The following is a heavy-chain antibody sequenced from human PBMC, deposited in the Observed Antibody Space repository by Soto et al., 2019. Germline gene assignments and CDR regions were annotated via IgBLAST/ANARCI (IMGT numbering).Heavy chain of an antibody. CDR3: ASDVLLWFGDPRRGMDV. CDR1: GGTFSSYT. J-gene: IGHJ6*02. V-gene: IGHV1-69*02. CDR2: IIPILGIA. D-gene: IGHD3-10*01. Sequence: QVQLVQSGAEVKKPGSSVKVSCKASGGTFSSYTISWVRQAPGQGLEWMGRIIPILGIANYAQKFQGRVTITADKSTSTAYMELSSLRSEDTAVYYCASDVLLWFGDPRRGMDVWGQGTTVTVSS.